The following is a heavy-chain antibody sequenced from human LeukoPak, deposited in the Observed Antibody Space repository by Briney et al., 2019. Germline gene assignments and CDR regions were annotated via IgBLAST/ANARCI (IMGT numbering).Heavy chain of an antibody. CDR2: ILYDGTNK. V-gene: IGHV3-30*18. CDR1: GFNFASNW. Sequence: GGSLRLSCAASGFNFASNWMHWVRQAPGKGLEWVAVILYDGTNKYYVDSAKGRFTISRDNSKNTLYLQMDSLRAEDTAVYYCAKAWRAYGDYHAFDIWGQGTMVTVSS. J-gene: IGHJ3*02. D-gene: IGHD4-17*01. CDR3: AKAWRAYGDYHAFDI.